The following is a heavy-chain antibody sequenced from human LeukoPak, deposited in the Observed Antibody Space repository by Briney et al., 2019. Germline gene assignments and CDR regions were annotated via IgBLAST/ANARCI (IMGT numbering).Heavy chain of an antibody. J-gene: IGHJ4*02. Sequence: APVKVSCKASGFTLSSYGISWGRQAPGQRLWWVGWISAYDGNTNYAQKLQGRVTMTTDTSTSTAYMELRSLRSDDTAVYYCARVSGQLLSYSVYWGQGTLVTVSS. CDR2: ISAYDGNT. V-gene: IGHV1-18*01. CDR3: ARVSGQLLSYSVY. D-gene: IGHD2-2*01. CDR1: GFTLSSYG.